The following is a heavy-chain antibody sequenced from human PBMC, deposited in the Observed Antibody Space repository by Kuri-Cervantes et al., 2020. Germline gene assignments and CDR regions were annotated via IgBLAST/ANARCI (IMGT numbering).Heavy chain of an antibody. J-gene: IGHJ4*02. Sequence: GGSLRLSCAASGFTFSSYSMNWVRQAPGKGLEWVSSISSSSSYIYYADSVKGRFTISRDNSKNTLYLQMNSLRAEDTAVYYCAKDLGGYGYGTPFDYWGQGTLVTVSS. CDR2: ISSSSSYI. V-gene: IGHV3-21*01. D-gene: IGHD5-18*01. CDR3: AKDLGGYGYGTPFDY. CDR1: GFTFSSYS.